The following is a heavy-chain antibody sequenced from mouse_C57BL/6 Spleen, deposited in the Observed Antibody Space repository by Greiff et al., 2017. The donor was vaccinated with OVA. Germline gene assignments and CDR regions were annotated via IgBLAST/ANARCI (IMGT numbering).Heavy chain of an antibody. V-gene: IGHV1-80*01. CDR3: ARDDYYGSSSEGFDY. CDR1: GYAFSSYW. Sequence: VQLQQSGAELVKPGASVKISCKASGYAFSSYWMNWVKQSPGKGLEWMGQIYPGDGVTNSNGKFKGKATLTADNSSSTAYMQLSSLTSEDSAVYFCARDDYYGSSSEGFDYWGQGTTLTVSS. CDR2: IYPGDGVT. J-gene: IGHJ2*01. D-gene: IGHD1-1*01.